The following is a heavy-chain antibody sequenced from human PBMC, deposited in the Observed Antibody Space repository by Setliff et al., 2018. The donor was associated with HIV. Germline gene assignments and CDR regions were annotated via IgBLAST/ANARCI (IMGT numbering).Heavy chain of an antibody. CDR3: AAFLVSPVTTQDY. CDR2: LSPSGTT. J-gene: IGHJ4*02. D-gene: IGHD4-17*01. Sequence: PLETLSLTCTVYGGSFSNYYTNWIRQPPGKGLEWIGELSPSGTTRPNPSLQSRVIISLDTSKNQFSLKLTSVTAADTAMYYCAAFLVSPVTTQDYWGQGTQVTVS. V-gene: IGHV4-34*01. CDR1: GGSFSNYY.